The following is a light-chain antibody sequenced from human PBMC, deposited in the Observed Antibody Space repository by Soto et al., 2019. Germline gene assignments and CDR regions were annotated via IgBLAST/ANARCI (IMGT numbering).Light chain of an antibody. CDR2: SVS. J-gene: IGKJ4*01. CDR3: MNAVQTLT. CDR1: QSHLHSNGNTY. V-gene: IGKV2-28*01. Sequence: DIVMTQSPLSLPVTPGEPASISCRSSQSHLHSNGNTYLDWYLQKPGQSPQLLIYSVSNRASGVPERFSGSGSCTDFTLKISRVEAEDVGVYYCMNAVQTLTFGGGTKVEI.